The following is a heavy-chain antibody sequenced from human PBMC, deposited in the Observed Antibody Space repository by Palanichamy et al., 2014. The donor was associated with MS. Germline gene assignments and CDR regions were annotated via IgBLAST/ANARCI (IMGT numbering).Heavy chain of an antibody. V-gene: IGHV5-10-1*03. D-gene: IGHD3-10*01. CDR3: ARHPSGSYYIGVGGIDY. CDR1: GYSFTSYW. Sequence: EVQLVQSGAEVKKPGESLRISCKGSGYSFTSYWISWVRQMPGKGLEWMGRIDPSDSYTNYSPSFQGHVTISADKSISTAYLQWSSLKASDTAMYYCARHPSGSYYIGVGGIDYWGQGTLVTVSS. CDR2: IDPSDSYT. J-gene: IGHJ4*02.